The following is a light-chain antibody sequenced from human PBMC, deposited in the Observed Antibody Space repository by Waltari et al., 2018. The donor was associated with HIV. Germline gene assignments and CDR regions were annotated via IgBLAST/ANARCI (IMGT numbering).Light chain of an antibody. Sequence: EIVMTQSPATLSVSSGQRATLSCRASQSVTSSLAWYQQKPGQAPRLLIYAASTRATGFPARFSGSGSGTEFTLTISSLQSADFAVYYCQQYNDWPRTFGQGTKVEIK. CDR3: QQYNDWPRT. V-gene: IGKV3-15*01. CDR2: AAS. J-gene: IGKJ1*01. CDR1: QSVTSS.